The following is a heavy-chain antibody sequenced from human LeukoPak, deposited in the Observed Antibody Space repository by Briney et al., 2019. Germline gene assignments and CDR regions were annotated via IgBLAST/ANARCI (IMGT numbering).Heavy chain of an antibody. J-gene: IGHJ4*02. CDR3: AREHTGGILTGYYPYYFDY. Sequence: PGGSLRLSCAASGFTFSSYWMSWVRQAPGKGLEWVANIKQDGSEKYYVDSVKGRFTISRDNAKNSLYLQMNSLRAEDTAVYYCAREHTGGILTGYYPYYFDYWGQGTLVTVPS. D-gene: IGHD3-9*01. CDR2: IKQDGSEK. V-gene: IGHV3-7*03. CDR1: GFTFSSYW.